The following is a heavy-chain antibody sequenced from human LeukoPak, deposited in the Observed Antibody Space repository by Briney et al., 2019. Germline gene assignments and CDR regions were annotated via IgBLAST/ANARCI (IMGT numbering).Heavy chain of an antibody. CDR1: GYSFTSYW. CDR2: IYPGDSDT. D-gene: IGHD5-18*01. CDR3: ARRVYSATLVSPFDY. V-gene: IGHV5-51*01. J-gene: IGHJ4*02. Sequence: GESLKISCKGSGYSFTSYWIGWVRQMPGKGLEWMGIIYPGDSDTRYSPSFQGQVTISADKPISTAYLQWSSLKASDTAMYYCARRVYSATLVSPFDYWGQGTLVTVSS.